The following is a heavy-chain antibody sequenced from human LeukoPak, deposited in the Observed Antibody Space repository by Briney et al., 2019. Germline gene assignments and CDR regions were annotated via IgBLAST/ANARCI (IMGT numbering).Heavy chain of an antibody. CDR3: AKLQGDVLRFLEWSSDAFDI. V-gene: IGHV3-33*06. CDR1: GFTFSSYA. D-gene: IGHD3-3*01. CDR2: IWYDGSNK. Sequence: PGGSLRLSCAASGFTFSSYAMSWVRQAPGKGLEWVAVIWYDGSNKYYADSVKGRFTISRDNSKNTLYLQMNSLRAEDTAVYYCAKLQGDVLRFLEWSSDAFDIWGQGTMVTVSS. J-gene: IGHJ3*02.